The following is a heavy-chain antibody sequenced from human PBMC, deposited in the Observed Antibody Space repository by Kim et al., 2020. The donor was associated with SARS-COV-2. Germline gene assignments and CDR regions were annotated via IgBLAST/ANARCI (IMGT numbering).Heavy chain of an antibody. Sequence: SVKVSCKASGGTFSSYAISWVRQAPGQGLEWMGGIIPIFGTANYAQKFQGRVTITADESTSTAYMELSSLRFEDTAVYYCARPQHYKRPQDCTNGVCYTGWYYYYCMDVWGQGTTVTVSS. CDR1: GGTFSSYA. V-gene: IGHV1-69*13. CDR3: ARPQHYKRPQDCTNGVCYTGWYYYYCMDV. CDR2: IIPIFGTA. D-gene: IGHD2-8*01. J-gene: IGHJ6*02.